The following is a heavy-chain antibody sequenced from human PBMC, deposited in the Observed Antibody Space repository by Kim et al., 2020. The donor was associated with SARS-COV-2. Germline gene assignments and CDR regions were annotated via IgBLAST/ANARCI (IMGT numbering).Heavy chain of an antibody. CDR2: TRNKANDYTT. V-gene: IGHV3-72*01. Sequence: GGSLRLSCAASGFTFSDHYMDWVRQAPGKGLEWVGRTRNKANDYTTEYAASVKGRFTISRDDSKNAVYLQMSSLKSEDTAVYYCARGGGSSWATTVMDYLGQGTLVTVSS. J-gene: IGHJ4*02. CDR3: ARGGGSSWATTVMDY. CDR1: GFTFSDHY. D-gene: IGHD6-13*01.